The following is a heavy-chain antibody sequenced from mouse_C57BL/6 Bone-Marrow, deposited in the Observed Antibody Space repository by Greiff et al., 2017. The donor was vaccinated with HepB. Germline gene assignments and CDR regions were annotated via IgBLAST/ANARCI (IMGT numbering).Heavy chain of an antibody. CDR3: ALDYDGAWFAY. V-gene: IGHV1-63*01. J-gene: IGHJ3*01. CDR1: GYTFTNYW. CDR2: IYPGGGYT. D-gene: IGHD2-4*01. Sequence: QVQLQQPGAELVRPGTSVKMSCKASGYTFTNYWIGWAKQRPGHGLEWIGDIYPGGGYTNYNEKFKGKATLTADKSSSTAYMQFSSLTSEDSAIYCCALDYDGAWFAYWGQGTLVTVSA.